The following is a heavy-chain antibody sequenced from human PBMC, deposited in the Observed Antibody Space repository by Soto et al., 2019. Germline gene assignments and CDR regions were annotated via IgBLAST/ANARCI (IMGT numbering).Heavy chain of an antibody. J-gene: IGHJ6*02. CDR1: GGSISSSNW. D-gene: IGHD6-25*01. V-gene: IGHV4-4*02. Sequence: PSETLSLTCAVSGGSISSSNWWSWVRQPPGKGLEWIGEIYHSGSTNYNPSLKSRVTISVDKSKNQFSLKLSSVTAADTAVYYCARVGGSGAYYYYGMDVWGQGTTVTVS. CDR2: IYHSGST. CDR3: ARVGGSGAYYYYGMDV.